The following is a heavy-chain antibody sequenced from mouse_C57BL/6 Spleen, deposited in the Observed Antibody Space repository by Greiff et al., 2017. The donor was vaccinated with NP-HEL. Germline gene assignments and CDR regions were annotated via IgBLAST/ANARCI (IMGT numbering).Heavy chain of an antibody. CDR1: GYTFTDYE. Sequence: VQRVESGAELVRPGASVTLSCKASGYTFTDYEMHWVKQTPVHGLEWIGAIDPETGGTAYNQKFKGKAILTADKSSSTAYMELRSLTSEDSAVYYCTKDWDGGGFDYWGQGTTLTVSS. D-gene: IGHD4-1*01. CDR2: IDPETGGT. CDR3: TKDWDGGGFDY. V-gene: IGHV1-15*01. J-gene: IGHJ2*01.